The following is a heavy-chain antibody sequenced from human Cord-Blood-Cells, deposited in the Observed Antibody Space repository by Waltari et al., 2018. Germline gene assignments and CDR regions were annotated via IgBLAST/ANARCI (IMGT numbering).Heavy chain of an antibody. J-gene: IGHJ3*02. D-gene: IGHD3-10*01. V-gene: IGHV4-59*08. CDR3: ARQGSGSYDAFDI. CDR2: IYYMGVT. Sequence: QVQLQESGPGLVKPSETLSLTCTVSGGSISSYYWSWIGQPPGKGLEWIGYIYYMGVTNYNPSLKSRVTISVATSKNQFSLKLSSVTAADTAVYYCARQGSGSYDAFDIWGQGTMVTVSS. CDR1: GGSISSYY.